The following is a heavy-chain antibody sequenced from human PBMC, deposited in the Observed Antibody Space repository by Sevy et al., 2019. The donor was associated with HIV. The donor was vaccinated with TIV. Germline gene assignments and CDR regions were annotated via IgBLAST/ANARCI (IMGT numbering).Heavy chain of an antibody. J-gene: IGHJ4*02. Sequence: GGSLRLSCAASGFTFSSYWMHWVRQAPGRGLVWVSRINSDGSSTSYADSVKGRFTISRDNAKNTLYLQMNSLRAEDTAVYYCARYDFWGGYPFDYWGQGTLVTVS. CDR3: ARYDFWGGYPFDY. D-gene: IGHD3-3*01. V-gene: IGHV3-74*01. CDR2: INSDGSST. CDR1: GFTFSSYW.